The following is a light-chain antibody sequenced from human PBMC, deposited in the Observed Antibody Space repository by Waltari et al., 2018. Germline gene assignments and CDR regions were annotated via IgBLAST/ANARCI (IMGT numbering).Light chain of an antibody. V-gene: IGLV2-14*03. Sequence: QSALTQPASVSGSPGQSITISCTGTSSDIGSYNYVSWYQHHPAKAPKLMIFDVNNRPSGVSDRFSGSKSGNTASLTISGLQAEDEADYYCSSYTTTSTLLVVFGGGTKLTVL. CDR1: SSDIGSYNY. CDR3: SSYTTTSTLLVV. CDR2: DVN. J-gene: IGLJ2*01.